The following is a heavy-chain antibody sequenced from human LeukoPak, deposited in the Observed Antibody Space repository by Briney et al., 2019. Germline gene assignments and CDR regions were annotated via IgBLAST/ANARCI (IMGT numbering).Heavy chain of an antibody. V-gene: IGHV4-30-2*01. J-gene: IGHJ5*02. D-gene: IGHD1-26*01. CDR1: GGSISSGGYS. Sequence: SETLSLTCAVSGGSISSGGYSWSWIRQPPGKGLEWIGYIYHSGSTYYNPSLKSRVTISVDRSKNQFSLKLSSVTAADTAVYYCARGGGGATDNWFDPWGHGTLVTASS. CDR2: IYHSGST. CDR3: ARGGGGATDNWFDP.